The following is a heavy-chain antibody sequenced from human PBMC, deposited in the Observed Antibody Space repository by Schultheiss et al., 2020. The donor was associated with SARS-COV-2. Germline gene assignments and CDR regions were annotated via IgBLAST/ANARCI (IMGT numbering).Heavy chain of an antibody. Sequence: GSLRLSCAASGFIFSSYSMNWVRQAPGKGLEWIGSIYYSGSTYYNPSLKSRVTISVDTSKNQFSLKLSSVTAADTAVYYCARDRGWDSSSWYPIDYWGQGTLVTVSS. V-gene: IGHV4-59*05. CDR2: IYYSGST. D-gene: IGHD6-13*01. CDR3: ARDRGWDSSSWYPIDY. J-gene: IGHJ4*02. CDR1: GFIFSSYSMN.